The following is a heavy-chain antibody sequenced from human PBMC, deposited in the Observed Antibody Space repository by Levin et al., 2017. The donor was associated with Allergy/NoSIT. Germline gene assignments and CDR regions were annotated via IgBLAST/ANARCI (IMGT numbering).Heavy chain of an antibody. J-gene: IGHJ5*02. D-gene: IGHD3-3*02. CDR1: DGSLTGYY. CDR3: ARHSLVGGWFDP. CDR2: INPSGST. V-gene: IGHV4-34*01. Sequence: PSETLSLTCGVYDGSLTGYYWTWIRQSPGKGLDWIGQINPSGSTNYNPSLKSRVTPSVDTSKNHFSLKLSSVTAADTAIYYCARHSLVGGWFDPWGPGSLVTVSS.